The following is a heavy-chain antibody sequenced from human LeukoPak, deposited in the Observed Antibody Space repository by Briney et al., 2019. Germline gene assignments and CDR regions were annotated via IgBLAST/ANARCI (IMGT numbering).Heavy chain of an antibody. CDR2: INSDGSEG. D-gene: IGHD6-6*01. CDR1: GFTFSGFW. V-gene: IGHV3-7*03. CDR3: ARSSYSSSSSV. J-gene: IGHJ3*01. Sequence: GGSLRLSCAVSGFTFSGFWMSWSRQAPGKALEWVASINSDGSEGYYADVVKGRFTISRDNAKNSLYLQINSLRAEDTAVYYCARSSYSSSSSVWGQGTMVTVSS.